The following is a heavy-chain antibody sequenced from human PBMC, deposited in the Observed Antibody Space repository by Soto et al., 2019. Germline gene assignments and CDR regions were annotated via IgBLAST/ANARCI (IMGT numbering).Heavy chain of an antibody. D-gene: IGHD1-26*01. V-gene: IGHV3-30*18. CDR3: AKDFLTVGATTGVWYFDL. Sequence: ESGGGVVQPGGSLRLSCEASGFTFSSYGIYWVRQAPGKGLEWVAVISYDGSNKYFADSVKGRFTISRDNSQNTLYLQMNSLRADDTAVYYCAKDFLTVGATTGVWYFDLWGRGTLVTVSS. CDR1: GFTFSSYG. CDR2: ISYDGSNK. J-gene: IGHJ2*01.